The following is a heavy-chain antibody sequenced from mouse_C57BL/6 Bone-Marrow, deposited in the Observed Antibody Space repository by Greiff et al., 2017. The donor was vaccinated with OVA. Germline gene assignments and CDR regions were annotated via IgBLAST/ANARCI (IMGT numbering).Heavy chain of an antibody. J-gene: IGHJ4*01. CDR3: ARNYSNYNAMDY. CDR1: GYTFTSYW. D-gene: IGHD2-5*01. V-gene: IGHV1-69*01. Sequence: QVQLQQPGAELVMPGASVKLSCKASGYTFTSYWMHWVKQRPGQGLEWIGEIDPSDSYTNYNQKFKGKSTLTVDKSSSTAYMQLSSLTSEDSAVYYCARNYSNYNAMDYWGQGTSVTVSS. CDR2: IDPSDSYT.